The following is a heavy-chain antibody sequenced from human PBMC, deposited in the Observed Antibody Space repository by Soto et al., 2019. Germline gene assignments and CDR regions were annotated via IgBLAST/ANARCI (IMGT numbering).Heavy chain of an antibody. Sequence: PSETLSLTCTVSGGSISSYYWSWIRQPPGKGLEWIGYIYYSGSTNYNPSLKSRVTISVDTSKNQFSLKLSSVTAADTAVYYCARRTLSNSYYYGSGSFTLDPWGQGTLVPVSS. CDR2: IYYSGST. V-gene: IGHV4-59*08. CDR1: GGSISSYY. D-gene: IGHD3-10*01. CDR3: ARRTLSNSYYYGSGSFTLDP. J-gene: IGHJ5*02.